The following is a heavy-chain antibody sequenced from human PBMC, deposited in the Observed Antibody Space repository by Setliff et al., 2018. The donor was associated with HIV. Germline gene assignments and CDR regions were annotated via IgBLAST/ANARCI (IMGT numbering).Heavy chain of an antibody. CDR2: IFHSGGT. D-gene: IGHD3-10*01. Sequence: PSETLSLTCAVYGGSLSVYHWAWIRQPPGKGLECIGTIFHSGGTYYNPSLKSRVTISVDTSKHQFSLRLSSVTAADTAVYYCARLYYYGSGNYNDAFDIWGQGTMVTVSS. V-gene: IGHV4-38-2*01. J-gene: IGHJ3*02. CDR3: ARLYYYGSGNYNDAFDI. CDR1: GGSLSVYH.